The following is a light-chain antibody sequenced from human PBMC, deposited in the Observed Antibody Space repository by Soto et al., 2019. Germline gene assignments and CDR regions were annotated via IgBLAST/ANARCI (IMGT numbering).Light chain of an antibody. V-gene: IGLV2-14*01. J-gene: IGLJ1*01. Sequence: QSALTQPASVSGSPGQSITISCTGTSSDVGGYNYVSWYQQHPGKAPKLMIYEVSNRPSGVSNRFSGSKSGNTASLTISGLQAEDEADYYCSSYRSSSTLYVFGTGTKLTVI. CDR3: SSYRSSSTLYV. CDR2: EVS. CDR1: SSDVGGYNY.